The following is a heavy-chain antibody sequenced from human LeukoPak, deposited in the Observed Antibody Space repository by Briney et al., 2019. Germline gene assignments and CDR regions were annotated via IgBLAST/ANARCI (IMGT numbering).Heavy chain of an antibody. D-gene: IGHD5-18*01. CDR2: IYHSGST. J-gene: IGHJ4*02. CDR3: ASGEIGYSYADY. Sequence: SETLSLTCTVSGYSISSGYYWGWIRQPPGKGLEWIGSIYHSGSTYYNPSLKSRVTISVDTSKNQFSLKLSSVTAADTAVYYCASGEIGYSYADYWGQGTLVTVSS. CDR1: GYSISSGYY. V-gene: IGHV4-38-2*02.